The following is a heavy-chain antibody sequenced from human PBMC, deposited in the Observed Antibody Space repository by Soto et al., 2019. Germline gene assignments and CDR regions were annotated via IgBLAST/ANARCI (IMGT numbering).Heavy chain of an antibody. CDR2: IIPIFGTA. J-gene: IGHJ6*02. D-gene: IGHD2-15*01. Sequence: SVKVSCKASGGTFSSYAISWVRQAPGQGLEWMGGIIPIFGTANYAQKFQGRVTITADKSTSTAYMELSSLRSEDTAVYYCARSVVKADYYYYGMDVWGQGATVTVSS. V-gene: IGHV1-69*06. CDR3: ARSVVKADYYYYGMDV. CDR1: GGTFSSYA.